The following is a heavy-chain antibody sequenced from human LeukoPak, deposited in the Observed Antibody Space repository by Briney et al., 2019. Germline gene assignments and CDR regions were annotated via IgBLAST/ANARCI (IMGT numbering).Heavy chain of an antibody. CDR1: GYTFTSYG. CDR3: ARALDSGTNPVRYYHYGMDV. CDR2: ISAYNGNT. Sequence: ASVKVSCKASGYTFTSYGISWVRQAPGQGLEWMGWISAYNGNTNYAQKLQGRVTMTTDTSTSTAYMELRSLRSDDTAVYYCARALDSGTNPVRYYHYGMDVWGKGTTVTVSS. J-gene: IGHJ6*04. D-gene: IGHD3-10*01. V-gene: IGHV1-18*04.